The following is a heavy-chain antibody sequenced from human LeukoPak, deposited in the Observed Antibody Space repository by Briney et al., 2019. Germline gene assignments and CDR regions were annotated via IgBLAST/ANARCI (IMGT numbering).Heavy chain of an antibody. Sequence: GGSLRLSCEASGFTFSTYSMNWIRQAPGKGLEWVAHVSSGSANIYYADSVKGRFTVSRDNARNSLYLQVSSLRVEDTAVYYCARDRGSTTVARGVNHCWGQGTLVTVSS. CDR2: VSSGSANI. CDR3: ARDRGSTTVARGVNHC. D-gene: IGHD3-10*01. J-gene: IGHJ4*02. V-gene: IGHV3-48*04. CDR1: GFTFSTYS.